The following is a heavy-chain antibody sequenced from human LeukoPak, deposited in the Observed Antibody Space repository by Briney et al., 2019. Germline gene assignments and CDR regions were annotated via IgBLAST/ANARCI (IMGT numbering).Heavy chain of an antibody. J-gene: IGHJ1*01. Sequence: PGGSLRLSCAASGFTFSSHGMQWVRQAPGKGLEWVAFISYDGSTKYYADSVKGRFTISRDNSKSTLYLQMNSLRAEDTAVHYCAKESGSRSYGAYFPHWGQGTLVTVSS. D-gene: IGHD6-13*01. CDR3: AKESGSRSYGAYFPH. V-gene: IGHV3-30*18. CDR2: ISYDGSTK. CDR1: GFTFSSHG.